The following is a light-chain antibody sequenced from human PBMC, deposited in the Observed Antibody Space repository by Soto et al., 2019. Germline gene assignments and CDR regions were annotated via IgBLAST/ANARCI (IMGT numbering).Light chain of an antibody. J-gene: IGKJ2*01. V-gene: IGKV1-5*03. CDR3: QPYKSYSRT. CDR1: QSISPW. Sequence: DIQMTQSPSTLSASVGDRVTITCRASQSISPWLAWYQQKPGKAPKILIYKASSLESGVPSRFSGSESGTEFTLTISSLQPDDFATYYCQPYKSYSRTFGQGTKLEIK. CDR2: KAS.